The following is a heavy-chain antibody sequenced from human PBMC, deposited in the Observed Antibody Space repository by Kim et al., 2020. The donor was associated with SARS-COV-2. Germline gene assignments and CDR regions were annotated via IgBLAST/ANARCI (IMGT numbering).Heavy chain of an antibody. D-gene: IGHD6-19*01. Sequence: KGRFTISRDNAKNSLYLQMNSLRAEDTAVYYCARMGYSSGWYEDYYGMDVWGQGTTVTVSS. CDR3: ARMGYSSGWYEDYYGMDV. V-gene: IGHV3-11*06. J-gene: IGHJ6*02.